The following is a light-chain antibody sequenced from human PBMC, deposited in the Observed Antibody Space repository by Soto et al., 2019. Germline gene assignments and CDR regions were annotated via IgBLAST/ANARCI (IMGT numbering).Light chain of an antibody. Sequence: EIVLTQSPGTLSLSPGERATLSCRASQSVSSSFLAWYQQKPGLAPRLIMYGASSRTTGIPDRCIGRGSGTDIIPTISRQGAEDCVLYCGQQYGSSPWTFGQGSKVEIK. CDR1: QSVSSSF. J-gene: IGKJ1*01. V-gene: IGKV3-20*01. CDR2: GAS. CDR3: QQYGSSPWT.